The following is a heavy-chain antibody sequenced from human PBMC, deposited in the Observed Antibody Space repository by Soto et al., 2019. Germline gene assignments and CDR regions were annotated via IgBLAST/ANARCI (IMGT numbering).Heavy chain of an antibody. CDR2: ISSSGSTI. D-gene: IGHD3-10*01. J-gene: IGHJ4*02. CDR1: GLTFSDYY. Sequence: GVSVRLSCAASGLTFSDYYMSCISQAPLKGLEWVSYISSSGSTIYYADSVKGRFTISRDNAKNSLYLQMNSLRAEDTAVYYCARDWGKGYYYGSGSYDFDYWGQGPLVTVSS. V-gene: IGHV3-11*01. CDR3: ARDWGKGYYYGSGSYDFDY.